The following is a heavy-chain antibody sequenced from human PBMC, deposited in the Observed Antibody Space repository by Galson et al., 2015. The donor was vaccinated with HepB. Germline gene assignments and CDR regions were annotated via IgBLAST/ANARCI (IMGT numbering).Heavy chain of an antibody. D-gene: IGHD6-13*01. J-gene: IGHJ4*02. CDR1: GYTFTSYG. Sequence: SVKVSCKASGYTFTSYGISWVRQAPGQGLEWMGWISAYNGNTNYAQKLQGRVTMTTDTSTSTAYMELRSLRSDDTAVYYCARDREYIAAAGYFDYWGQGTLVTVSS. CDR3: ARDREYIAAAGYFDY. CDR2: ISAYNGNT. V-gene: IGHV1-18*04.